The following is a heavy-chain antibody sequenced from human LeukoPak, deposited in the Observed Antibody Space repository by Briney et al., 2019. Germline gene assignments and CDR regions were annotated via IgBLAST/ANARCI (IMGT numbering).Heavy chain of an antibody. J-gene: IGHJ4*02. CDR2: INHSGST. V-gene: IGHV4-34*01. D-gene: IGHD6-19*01. CDR3: ARDSSGKQWP. Sequence: KPSETLSLTCAVYGGSFSGYYWSWIRQPPGKGLEWIGEINHSGSTNYNPSLKSRVTISVDTSKNQFSLKLSSVTAADTAVYYCARDSSGKQWPWGQGTLVTVSS. CDR1: GGSFSGYY.